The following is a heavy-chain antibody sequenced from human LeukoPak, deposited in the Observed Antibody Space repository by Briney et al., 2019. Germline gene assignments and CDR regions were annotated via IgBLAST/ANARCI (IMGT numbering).Heavy chain of an antibody. V-gene: IGHV3-23*01. D-gene: IGHD1-26*01. CDR3: AKASGSGYGKDYFDY. CDR1: GFTFSNYG. J-gene: IGHJ4*02. CDR2: ISANGGDT. Sequence: PGGSLRLSCAASGFTFSNYGMHWVRQAPGKGLQWVSLISANGGDTYYADSVKGRFTISTDNSKNTLYLQMNSLRAEDTALYYCAKASGSGYGKDYFDYWGQGTLVTVSS.